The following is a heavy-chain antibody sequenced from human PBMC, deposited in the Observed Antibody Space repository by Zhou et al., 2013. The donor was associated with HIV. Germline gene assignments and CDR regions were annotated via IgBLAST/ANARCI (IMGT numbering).Heavy chain of an antibody. J-gene: IGHJ4*02. D-gene: IGHD1-20*01. V-gene: IGHV1-18*04. Sequence: QVVLDQSGPVLTQPGTSVKVSCETSGYTFSQYSIHWVRQAPGQRLEWLGWISAYNGKTNYAQKFQGRVTMTTDTSRSTAYMELRSLRSDDTAVYYCATYGPGYNWMYKWGQGTLVTVSS. CDR1: GYTFSQYS. CDR2: ISAYNGKT. CDR3: ATYGPGYNWMYK.